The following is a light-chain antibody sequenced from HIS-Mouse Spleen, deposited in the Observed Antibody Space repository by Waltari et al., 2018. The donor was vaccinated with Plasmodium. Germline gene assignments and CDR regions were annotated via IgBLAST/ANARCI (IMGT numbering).Light chain of an antibody. V-gene: IGKV1-39*01. J-gene: IGKJ1*01. CDR3: QQSYRTWT. Sequence: DIQMTQSPSSLSASVGDRVTIPCQASQIISSYLNWYQQKPGKAPKLLIYAASSLQSGVPSRFSGSGSGTDFTLTISSLQPEDFATYYCQQSYRTWTFGQGTKVEIK. CDR1: QIISSY. CDR2: AAS.